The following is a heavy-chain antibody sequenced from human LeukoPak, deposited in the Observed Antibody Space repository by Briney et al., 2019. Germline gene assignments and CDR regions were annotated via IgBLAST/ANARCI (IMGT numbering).Heavy chain of an antibody. V-gene: IGHV4-34*01. Sequence: SETLSLTCAVYGGSFSGYYWSWIRQPPGKGLEWIGEINHSGSTNYNPSLKSRVTISVDKSKNQFSLKLSSVTAADTAVYYCASQDIVVVPAAMGPYYYYGMDVWGKGTTVTVSS. D-gene: IGHD2-2*01. CDR2: INHSGST. CDR1: GGSFSGYY. CDR3: ASQDIVVVPAAMGPYYYYGMDV. J-gene: IGHJ6*04.